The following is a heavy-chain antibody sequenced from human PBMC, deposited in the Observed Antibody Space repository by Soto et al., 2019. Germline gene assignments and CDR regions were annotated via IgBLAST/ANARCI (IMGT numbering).Heavy chain of an antibody. V-gene: IGHV2-5*02. J-gene: IGHJ4*02. CDR1: GFSLSTSGVG. D-gene: IGHD4-17*01. CDR3: AHTTTVAAFDY. CDR2: IYWDDDK. Sequence: QITLKESGPTLVKPTQTLTLTCTFSGFSLSTSGVGVGWIRQPPGKALEWLALIYWDDDKLYSPSLKRRLTITKDPSKIQVVLTRTKMDPVDTATYYGAHTTTVAAFDYWGQETLVTVSS.